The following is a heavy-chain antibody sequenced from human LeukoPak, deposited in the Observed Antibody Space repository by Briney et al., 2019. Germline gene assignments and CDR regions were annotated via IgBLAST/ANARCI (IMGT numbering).Heavy chain of an antibody. CDR2: IASDGSSP. J-gene: IGHJ4*02. CDR1: GFPFTSYW. D-gene: IGHD4-23*01. V-gene: IGHV3-74*01. Sequence: GGSLSLSCEASGFPFTSYWMNWVRQAPGKGLVWVSRIASDGSSPTYADSVKGRFSISRDNAKNTLYLQMNSLRVEDTAVYYCARGRPHGNDYWGQGTLVTVSS. CDR3: ARGRPHGNDY.